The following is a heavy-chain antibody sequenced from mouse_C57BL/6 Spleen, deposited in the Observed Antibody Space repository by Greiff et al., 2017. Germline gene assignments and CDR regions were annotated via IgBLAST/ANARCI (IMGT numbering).Heavy chain of an antibody. J-gene: IGHJ4*01. V-gene: IGHV5-6*01. CDR3: ARSFMDY. CDR2: ISSGGSYT. Sequence: EVHLGESGGDLVKPGGSLKLSCAASGFTFSSYGMSWVRQTPDKRLEWVATISSGGSYTYYPDSVKGRFTISRDNAKNTLYLQMSSLKSEDTAMYYCARSFMDYWGQGTSVTVSS. CDR1: GFTFSSYG.